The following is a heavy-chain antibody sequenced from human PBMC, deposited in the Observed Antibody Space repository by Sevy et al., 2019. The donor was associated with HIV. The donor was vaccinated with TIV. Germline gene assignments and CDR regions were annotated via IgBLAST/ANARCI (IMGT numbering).Heavy chain of an antibody. CDR3: ARHMGYYSSGWALDY. Sequence: SETLSLTCAVSGYSISSGYYWGWIRQPPGKGLEWIGSIYHSGSTYYNPSLKSRVTISVDTSKNQFSLKLSSVTAADTAVYYCARHMGYYSSGWALDYWGQGTLVTVSS. D-gene: IGHD6-19*01. V-gene: IGHV4-38-2*01. CDR1: GYSISSGYY. CDR2: IYHSGST. J-gene: IGHJ4*02.